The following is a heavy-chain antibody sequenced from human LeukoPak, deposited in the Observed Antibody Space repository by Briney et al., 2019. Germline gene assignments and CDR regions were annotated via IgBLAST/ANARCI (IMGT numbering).Heavy chain of an antibody. CDR1: GYTFTSYD. CDR2: MNPNSGNT. V-gene: IGHV1-8*03. J-gene: IGHJ4*02. Sequence: GASVKVSCKASGYTFTSYDINWVRQATGQGLEWMGWMNPNSGNTGYAQKFQGRVTITRNTSIATAYMELISLTSEDTAVYYCARSSGVEPAAIGYWGQGTRVTVSS. D-gene: IGHD2-2*01. CDR3: ARSSGVEPAAIGY.